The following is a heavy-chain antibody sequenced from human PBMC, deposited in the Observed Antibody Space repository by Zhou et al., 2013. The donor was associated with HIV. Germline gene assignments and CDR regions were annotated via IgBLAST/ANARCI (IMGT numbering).Heavy chain of an antibody. J-gene: IGHJ4*02. Sequence: QVQLVQSGAEVKKPGSSVKVSCKASGGTFSSYAISWVRQAPGQGLEWMGRIIPILGIANYAQKFQGRVTITADKSTSTAYMELSSLRSEDTAVYYCASSQAAAGTIDYWGQGTLVTVSS. CDR3: ASSQAAAGTIDY. CDR2: IIPILGIA. D-gene: IGHD6-13*01. V-gene: IGHV1-69*04. CDR1: GGTFSSYA.